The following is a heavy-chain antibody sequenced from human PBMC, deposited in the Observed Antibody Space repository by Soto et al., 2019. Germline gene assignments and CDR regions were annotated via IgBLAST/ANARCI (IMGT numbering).Heavy chain of an antibody. D-gene: IGHD6-13*01. CDR2: VSHDGRNT. J-gene: IGHJ4*02. Sequence: VQLVESGGGVVQPGRSLRLSCAASGFTFSDYAMHWVRQAPAKGLEWVAVVSHDGRNTYYSDSVKGRFTISRDSSKTTVSLEMTRLRAEDTAVYYCAKGGRRSLVTSDFNYWGQAALVTVSS. V-gene: IGHV3-30*18. CDR3: AKGGRRSLVTSDFNY. CDR1: GFTFSDYA.